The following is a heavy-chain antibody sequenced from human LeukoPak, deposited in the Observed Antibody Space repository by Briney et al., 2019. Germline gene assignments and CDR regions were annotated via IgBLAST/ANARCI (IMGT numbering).Heavy chain of an antibody. CDR1: GFTFSSYA. CDR3: AKTIVLRMDNTPAALDI. CDR2: ISGSGGST. V-gene: IGHV3-23*01. Sequence: GGSLRLSCAASGFTFSSYAMSWVRQAPGKGLEWVSAISGSGGSTYYADSVKGRFTISRDNSKNTLYLQMNSLTAEDTAIYYCAKTIVLRMDNTPAALDIWGQGIMVTVSS. D-gene: IGHD2-8*01. J-gene: IGHJ3*02.